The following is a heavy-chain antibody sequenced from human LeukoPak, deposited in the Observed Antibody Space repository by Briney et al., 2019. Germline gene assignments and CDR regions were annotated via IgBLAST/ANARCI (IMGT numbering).Heavy chain of an antibody. CDR3: ARHSRNYYDSSGLNY. V-gene: IGHV3-21*01. CDR2: ISSSSSYI. D-gene: IGHD3-22*01. J-gene: IGHJ4*02. CDR1: GFTFSSYI. Sequence: GGSLRLSCAASGFTFSSYIMNWVRQAPGKGLEWVSSISSSSSYIYYAHSVKGRFTISRDNAKNSLYLQMNSLRAEDTAVYYRARHSRNYYDSSGLNYWGQGTLVTVSS.